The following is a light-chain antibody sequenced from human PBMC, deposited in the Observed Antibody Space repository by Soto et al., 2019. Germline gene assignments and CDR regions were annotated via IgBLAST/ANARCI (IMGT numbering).Light chain of an antibody. Sequence: EIVLTQSPGTLSLSPGERATLSCRASQSIRSNYLAWYQQKHGQAPRFLIYAAFSRATGIPDRFSGSGSGRGWSVSISRLEPEDFGVYYRQHYGSSPVTLAQGAKVDIK. V-gene: IGKV3-20*01. CDR3: QHYGSSPVT. CDR1: QSIRSNY. J-gene: IGKJ1*01. CDR2: AAF.